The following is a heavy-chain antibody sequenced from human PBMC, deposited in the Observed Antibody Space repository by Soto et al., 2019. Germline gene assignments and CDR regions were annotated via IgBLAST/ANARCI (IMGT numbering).Heavy chain of an antibody. CDR1: GYTFTSYA. V-gene: IGHV1-3*01. CDR3: ARTSIAVAGYYYYGMDV. D-gene: IGHD6-19*01. CDR2: INAGNGNT. Sequence: GASVKVSCKASGYTFTSYAMHWVRQAPGQRLEWMGWINAGNGNTKYSQKFQGRVTITRDTSASTAYMELSSLRSEDTAVYYCARTSIAVAGYYYYGMDVWGQGTTVTVSS. J-gene: IGHJ6*02.